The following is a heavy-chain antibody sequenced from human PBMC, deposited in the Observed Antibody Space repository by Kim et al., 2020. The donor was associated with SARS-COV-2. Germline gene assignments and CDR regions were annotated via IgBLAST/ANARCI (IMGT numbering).Heavy chain of an antibody. J-gene: IGHJ4*02. V-gene: IGHV3-15*01. CDR3: SSLSHTVTTILY. CDR2: IKSKTDGGTT. CDR1: GFTFSNAW. D-gene: IGHD4-17*01. Sequence: GGSLRLSCAASGFTFSNAWMSWVRQAPGKGLEWVGRIKSKTDGGTTDYAAPVKGRFSISRDDSKNTLYLQMNSLKTEDTAVYYCSSLSHTVTTILYWGQGTLVTVSS.